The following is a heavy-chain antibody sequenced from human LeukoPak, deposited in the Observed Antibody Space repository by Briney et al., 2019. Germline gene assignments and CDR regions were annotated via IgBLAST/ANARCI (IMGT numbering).Heavy chain of an antibody. CDR1: GGSISSYY. D-gene: IGHD3/OR15-3a*01. Sequence: SETLSLTCTVSGGSISSYYWSWIRQPPGKGLEWIGYIYYSGSTNYNPSLKSRVTISVDTFKNQFSLKLSSVTAADTAVYYCARVNERDWNYYYGMDVWGQGTTVTVSS. J-gene: IGHJ6*02. CDR2: IYYSGST. CDR3: ARVNERDWNYYYGMDV. V-gene: IGHV4-59*01.